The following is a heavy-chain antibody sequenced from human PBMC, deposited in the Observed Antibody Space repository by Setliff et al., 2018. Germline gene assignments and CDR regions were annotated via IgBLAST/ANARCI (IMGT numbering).Heavy chain of an antibody. CDR1: GGSISSHY. Sequence: SETLSLTCTVSGGSISSHYWSWIRQPPGKGLEWIGNMYHIGSVYYNPSLKSRVTISVDTSKNQFSLKLSSVTAADTAVYYCARPKYYNFWSAYYFDYWGQGTLVTVSS. J-gene: IGHJ4*02. V-gene: IGHV4-59*04. D-gene: IGHD3-3*01. CDR3: ARPKYYNFWSAYYFDY. CDR2: MYHIGSV.